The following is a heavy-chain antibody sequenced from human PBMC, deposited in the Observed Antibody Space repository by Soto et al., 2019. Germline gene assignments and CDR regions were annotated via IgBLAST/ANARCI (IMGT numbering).Heavy chain of an antibody. D-gene: IGHD3-9*01. CDR3: ALHLPILTGYSPFYY. CDR1: GGSFSGYY. Sequence: SETLSLTCAVYGGSFSGYYWSWIRQPPGKGLEWIGEINHSGSTNYNPSLKSRVTISVDTSKNQFSLKLSSVTAADTAVYYCALHLPILTGYSPFYYWGQGTLVTVSS. V-gene: IGHV4-34*01. CDR2: INHSGST. J-gene: IGHJ4*02.